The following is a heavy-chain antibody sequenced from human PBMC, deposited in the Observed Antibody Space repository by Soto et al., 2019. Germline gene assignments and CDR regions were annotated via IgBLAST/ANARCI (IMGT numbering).Heavy chain of an antibody. CDR2: ISWNSGSI. Sequence: SLRLSCAASGFTFDDYAMHWVRQAPGKGLEWVSGISWNSGSIGYADSVKGRFTISRDNAKNSLYLQMNSLRAEDTALYYCAKGGSYYYGSGSYINPPTDDYWGQGTLVTVSS. D-gene: IGHD3-10*01. J-gene: IGHJ4*02. CDR1: GFTFDDYA. CDR3: AKGGSYYYGSGSYINPPTDDY. V-gene: IGHV3-9*01.